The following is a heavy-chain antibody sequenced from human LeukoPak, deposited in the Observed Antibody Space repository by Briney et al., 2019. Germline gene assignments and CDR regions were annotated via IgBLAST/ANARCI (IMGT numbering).Heavy chain of an antibody. CDR2: ISGSGGST. Sequence: GGSLRLSCVASRFQFSSYAMSWVRQAPGKGLEWVSVISGSGGSTYYADSVKGRFTISRDNSKNTLYLQMNSLRAEDTAVYYCAKNYGSGSPPAFDYWDQGTLVTVSS. J-gene: IGHJ4*02. V-gene: IGHV3-23*01. CDR1: RFQFSSYA. CDR3: AKNYGSGSPPAFDY. D-gene: IGHD3-10*01.